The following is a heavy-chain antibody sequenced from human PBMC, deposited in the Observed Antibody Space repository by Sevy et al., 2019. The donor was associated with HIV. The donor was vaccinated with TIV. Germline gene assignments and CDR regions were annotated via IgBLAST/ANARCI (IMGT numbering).Heavy chain of an antibody. CDR1: GFTVSSNY. Sequence: GGSLRLSCAASGFTVSSNYMSWVRQAPGKGLEWVAVIYSGGSTYYADSVKGRVNIPRDKSKNTLYLQMNSLRAEDTAVYYCAREMWESGSWYGFDYWGQGTLVTVSS. J-gene: IGHJ4*02. CDR2: IYSGGST. CDR3: AREMWESGSWYGFDY. V-gene: IGHV3-53*01. D-gene: IGHD6-13*01.